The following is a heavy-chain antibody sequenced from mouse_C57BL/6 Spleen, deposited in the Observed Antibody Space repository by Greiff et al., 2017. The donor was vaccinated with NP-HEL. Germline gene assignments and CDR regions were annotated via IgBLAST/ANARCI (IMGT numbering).Heavy chain of an antibody. CDR1: GYTFTSYW. CDR2: IDPSDSYT. D-gene: IGHD2-2*01. V-gene: IGHV1-69*01. J-gene: IGHJ3*01. Sequence: QVQLKQSGAELVMPGASVKLSCKASGYTFTSYWMHWVKQRPGQGLEWIGEIDPSDSYTNYNQKFKGKSTLTVDKSSSTAYMQLSSLTSEDSAVYYCARGLRQGLVAYWGQGTLVTVSA. CDR3: ARGLRQGLVAY.